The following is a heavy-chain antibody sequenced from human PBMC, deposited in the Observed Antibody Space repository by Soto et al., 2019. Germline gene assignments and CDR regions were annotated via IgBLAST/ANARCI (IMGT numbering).Heavy chain of an antibody. CDR2: ISFDASNK. D-gene: IGHD3-22*01. Sequence: QVQLVESGGGVVQPGRSLTLSCAASGFTFSTYGMHWARQAPGKGLEWVALISFDASNKYYADSVKGRFTISRDNSKNTLFLLMDSLRAEDTAVYYCAKEHDGSGYFHQYGMDVWGQGTTVTVSS. CDR1: GFTFSTYG. J-gene: IGHJ6*02. CDR3: AKEHDGSGYFHQYGMDV. V-gene: IGHV3-30*18.